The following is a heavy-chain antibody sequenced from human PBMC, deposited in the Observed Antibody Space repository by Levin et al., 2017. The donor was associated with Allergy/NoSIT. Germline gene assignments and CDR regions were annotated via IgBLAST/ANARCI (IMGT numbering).Heavy chain of an antibody. CDR1: GGSFSGYY. CDR3: ARGILYYDFWSGYFEGYYFDY. J-gene: IGHJ4*02. V-gene: IGHV4-34*01. CDR2: INHSGST. D-gene: IGHD3-3*01. Sequence: SQTLSLTCAVYGGSFSGYYWSWIRQPPGKGLEWIGEINHSGSTNYNPSLKSRVTISVDTSKNQFSLKLSSVTAADTAVYYCARGILYYDFWSGYFEGYYFDYWGQGTLVTVSS.